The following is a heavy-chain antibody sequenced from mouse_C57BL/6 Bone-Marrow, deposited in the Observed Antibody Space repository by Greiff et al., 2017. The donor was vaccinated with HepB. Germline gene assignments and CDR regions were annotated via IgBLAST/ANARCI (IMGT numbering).Heavy chain of an antibody. V-gene: IGHV1-15*01. CDR1: GYTFTDYE. J-gene: IGHJ4*01. D-gene: IGHD3-1*01. CDR2: IDPETGGT. Sequence: QVQLQQSGAELVRPGASVTLSCKASGYTFTDYEMHWVKQTPVHGLEWIGAIDPETGGTAYNQKFKGKAILTADKSSSTAYMELRSLTSEDSAVYYCTRGLRGALDYWGQGTSVTVSS. CDR3: TRGLRGALDY.